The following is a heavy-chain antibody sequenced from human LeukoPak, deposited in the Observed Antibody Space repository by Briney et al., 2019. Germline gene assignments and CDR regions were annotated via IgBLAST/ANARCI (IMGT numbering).Heavy chain of an antibody. CDR3: ARVRDHFHWYLDL. J-gene: IGHJ2*01. CDR2: LYSGSDT. D-gene: IGHD3-3*02. Sequence: GGSLRLSCAASGFTVSTNYMNWVRQAPGEGLEWVSILYSGSDTYYDDSVQGRLTHCRDSSKNILALQMNNLRADDTAVYYCARVRDHFHWYLDLWGGGTLVTVSS. V-gene: IGHV3-53*01. CDR1: GFTVSTNY.